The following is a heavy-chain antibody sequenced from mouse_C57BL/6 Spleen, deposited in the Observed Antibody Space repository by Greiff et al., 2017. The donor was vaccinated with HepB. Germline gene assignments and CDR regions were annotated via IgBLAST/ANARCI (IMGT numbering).Heavy chain of an antibody. V-gene: IGHV1-50*01. CDR2: IDPSDSYT. CDR3: ARVIYYYGSSSFDY. D-gene: IGHD1-1*01. Sequence: QVQLQQPGAELVKPGASVKLSCKASGYTFTSYWMQWVKQRPGQGLEWIGEIDPSDSYTNYNQKCKGKATLTVDTSSSTAYMKLSSLTSEDSAVYYCARVIYYYGSSSFDYWGQGTTLTVSS. CDR1: GYTFTSYW. J-gene: IGHJ2*01.